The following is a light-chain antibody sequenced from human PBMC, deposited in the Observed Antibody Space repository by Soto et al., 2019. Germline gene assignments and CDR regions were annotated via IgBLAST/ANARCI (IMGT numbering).Light chain of an antibody. CDR3: QRYNSAPAT. V-gene: IGKV1-27*01. CDR2: AAS. J-gene: IGKJ4*01. CDR1: QGISNY. Sequence: DIQMTQSPSSLSASVGDRVTITCRASQGISNYLVWYQQKPGKVPKLLSYAASTLQSGVPSRFSGSGTGTDFTLTISTLQPEDVATYYCQRYNSAPATFRGGTKVEIK.